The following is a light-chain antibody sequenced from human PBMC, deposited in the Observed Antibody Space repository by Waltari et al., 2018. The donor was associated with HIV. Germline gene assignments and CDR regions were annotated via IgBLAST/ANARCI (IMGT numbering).Light chain of an antibody. Sequence: QSALTQPASVSGSPGQSITISCTGTSSDVGSYNLVSWYQPHPGKAPILMIYEGSKRPAGVSNRFSGSKSGNTASLTISGLQAEDEADYYCCSYAGSSTLVFGGGTKLTVL. CDR3: CSYAGSSTLV. V-gene: IGLV2-23*01. CDR1: SSDVGSYNL. CDR2: EGS. J-gene: IGLJ3*02.